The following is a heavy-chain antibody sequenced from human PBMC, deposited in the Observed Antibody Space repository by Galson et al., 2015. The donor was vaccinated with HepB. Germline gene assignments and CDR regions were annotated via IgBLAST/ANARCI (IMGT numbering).Heavy chain of an antibody. J-gene: IGHJ4*02. D-gene: IGHD3-3*01. CDR2: IYPGDSES. V-gene: IGHV5-51*01. Sequence: QSGAEVKKPGESLKISCKGSGYSFSSYWIGWVRQMPGKGLEWMGTIYPGDSESRYSPYFQGHVTISADKSISTAYLQWSGLKASDTAIYYCARHDFFDFWSGHSAQFDYWGQGTLVTVSS. CDR3: ARHDFFDFWSGHSAQFDY. CDR1: GYSFSSYW.